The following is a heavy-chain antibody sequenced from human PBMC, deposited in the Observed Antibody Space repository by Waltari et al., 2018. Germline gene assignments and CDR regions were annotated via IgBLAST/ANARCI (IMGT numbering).Heavy chain of an antibody. D-gene: IGHD3-10*01. J-gene: IGHJ6*02. CDR2: ISSVITGT. CDR1: GFTFNRFN. CDR3: AKENVPGADRGIFDPLYYGMDV. Sequence: EVQLVESGGGLVQPGGSLRLSCAASGFTFNRFNMIWVRQAPGKGLEWVSHISSVITGTVYADSVKGRFTTSRDNAKKSLYLQMRDLRVEDTAVYFCAKENVPGADRGIFDPLYYGMDVWGQGTTVAVS. V-gene: IGHV3-48*01.